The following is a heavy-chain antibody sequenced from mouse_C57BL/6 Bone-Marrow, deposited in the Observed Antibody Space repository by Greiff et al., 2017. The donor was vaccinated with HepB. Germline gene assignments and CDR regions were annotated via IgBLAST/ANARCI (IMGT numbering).Heavy chain of an antibody. CDR3: AREGGYYGSSYWYFDV. V-gene: IGHV3-1*01. CDR2: ISYSGST. D-gene: IGHD1-1*01. CDR1: GYSITSGYD. Sequence: EVQLQQSGPGMVKPSQSLSLTCTVTGYSITSGYDWHWIRHFPGNKLGWMGYISYSGSTNYNPSLKSRISITHDTSKNHFFLKLNSVTTEDTATYYCAREGGYYGSSYWYFDVWGTGTTVTVSS. J-gene: IGHJ1*03.